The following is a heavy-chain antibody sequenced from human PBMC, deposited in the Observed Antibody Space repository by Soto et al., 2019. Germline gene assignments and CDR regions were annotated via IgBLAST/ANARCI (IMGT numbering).Heavy chain of an antibody. Sequence: QVQLQESGPGLVKPSQTLSLTCTVSGGSINSGGYYWNWIRHHPGKGLEWIGYIYDSGSTHYNPSLKSRGSISRDTSENQFSLKLTSVTAADTAVYYCARGESSGTSPPGWGQGTLVTVSS. J-gene: IGHJ4*02. D-gene: IGHD3-10*01. V-gene: IGHV4-31*03. CDR2: IYDSGST. CDR3: ARGESSGTSPPG. CDR1: GGSINSGGYY.